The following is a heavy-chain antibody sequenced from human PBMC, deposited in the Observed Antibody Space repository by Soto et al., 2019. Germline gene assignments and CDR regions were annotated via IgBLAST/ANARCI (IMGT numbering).Heavy chain of an antibody. D-gene: IGHD3-16*02. Sequence: QVQLAQSGAEERKPGASVKVSCEATGYTFTAYAMHWVRQAPGQRPEWMGWIKPANGNTKYSQKFQGRLTITIDTSANTMYMELSSLTSEDTAMYYCTRSAISPYGGLIGPFDYWGQGNLVTVSS. CDR1: GYTFTAYA. CDR3: TRSAISPYGGLIGPFDY. CDR2: IKPANGNT. J-gene: IGHJ4*02. V-gene: IGHV1-3*05.